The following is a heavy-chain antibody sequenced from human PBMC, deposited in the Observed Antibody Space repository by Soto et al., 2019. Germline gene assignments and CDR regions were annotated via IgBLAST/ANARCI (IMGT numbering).Heavy chain of an antibody. D-gene: IGHD5-18*01. CDR2: IIPIFGTA. CDR3: ARSVGYRNYYYYGMDV. V-gene: IGHV1-69*13. CDR1: GGTFSSYA. J-gene: IGHJ6*02. Sequence: SVKVSCKASGGTFSSYAISWVRQAPGQGLEWMGGIIPIFGTANYAQKFQGRVTITADESTSTAYMELSSLRSEDTAVYYCARSVGYRNYYYYGMDVWGQGTTVTVSS.